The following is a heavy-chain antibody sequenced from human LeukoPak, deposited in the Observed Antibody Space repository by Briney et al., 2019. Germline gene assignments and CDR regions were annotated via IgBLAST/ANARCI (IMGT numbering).Heavy chain of an antibody. CDR3: ARGGGEAAGSSWFPTSNYYYYYMDV. J-gene: IGHJ6*03. D-gene: IGHD6-13*01. V-gene: IGHV4-59*01. CDR2: IYYSGST. CDR1: GGSISSYY. Sequence: SETLSLTCTVSGGSISSYYWSWIRQPPGKGLEWIGYIYYSGSTNYNPSLKSRVTISVDTSKNQFSLKLSSVTAADTAVYYCARGGGEAAGSSWFPTSNYYYYYMDVWGKGTTVTVSS.